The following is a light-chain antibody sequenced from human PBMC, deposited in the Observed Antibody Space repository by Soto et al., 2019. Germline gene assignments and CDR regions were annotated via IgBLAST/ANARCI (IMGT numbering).Light chain of an antibody. CDR1: SSDVGGYNS. Sequence: QSVLTQPASVSGSPGQSIAISCTGTSSDVGGYNSASWYQQHPGKAPKLLIYDVSNRPSGVSNRFSGSKSGNTASLTNSGLQAEDEADYYCSSYSTGGSYVFGTGTKLTVL. V-gene: IGLV2-14*03. CDR3: SSYSTGGSYV. CDR2: DVS. J-gene: IGLJ1*01.